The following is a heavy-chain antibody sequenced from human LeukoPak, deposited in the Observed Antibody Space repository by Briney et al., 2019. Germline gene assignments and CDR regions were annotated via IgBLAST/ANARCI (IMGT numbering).Heavy chain of an antibody. CDR1: GYIFTDYY. CDR3: ATPGPDWGDAFDI. CDR2: INPNSGGT. Sequence: ASVKVSCKASGYIFTDYYMHWVRQAPGQELGWMGRINPNSGGTNYAQKFQGRVTMTRDTSISTAYTELSSLRSEDTATYYCATPGPDWGDAFDIWGQGTMVTVSS. J-gene: IGHJ3*02. D-gene: IGHD3/OR15-3a*01. V-gene: IGHV1/OR15-1*01.